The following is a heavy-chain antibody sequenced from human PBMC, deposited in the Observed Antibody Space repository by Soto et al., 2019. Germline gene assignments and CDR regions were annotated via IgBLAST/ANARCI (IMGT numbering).Heavy chain of an antibody. CDR1: GFTFSSYG. CDR2: ISYDGSNK. V-gene: IGHV3-30*18. J-gene: IGHJ4*02. Sequence: QVQLVESGGGVVQPGRSLRLSCAASGFTFSSYGMHWVRQAPGKGLEWVAVISYDGSNKYYADSVKGRFTISRDNSTNTLYLQVNSLRAEDTAVYYCAKDLWSDSRTYYFDYWGQGTLVTVSS. D-gene: IGHD3-3*01. CDR3: AKDLWSDSRTYYFDY.